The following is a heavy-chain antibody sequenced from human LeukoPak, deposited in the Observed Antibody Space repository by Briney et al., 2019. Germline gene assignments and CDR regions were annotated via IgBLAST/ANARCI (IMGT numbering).Heavy chain of an antibody. J-gene: IGHJ4*02. CDR2: IWYDGSNK. V-gene: IGHV3-33*01. D-gene: IGHD6-19*01. CDR3: ARWYSSGWYSDY. Sequence: GSLRLSCAASGFTFSSYGMHWVRQAPGKGLEWVAVIWYDGSNKYYADSVKGRFTISRDNAKNTVYLQMNSLRAEDTAVYYCARWYSSGWYSDYWGQGTLVTVSS. CDR1: GFTFSSYG.